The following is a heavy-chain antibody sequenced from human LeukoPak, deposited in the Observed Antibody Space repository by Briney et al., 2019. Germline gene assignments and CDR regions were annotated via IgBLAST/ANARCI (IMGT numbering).Heavy chain of an antibody. V-gene: IGHV1-46*01. J-gene: IGHJ3*02. Sequence: ASVKVSCKASGYTFTSYYMHWVRQAPGQGLEWMGIITPSGGSTSYAQKFQGRVTMTRDTSTSTVYMELSSLRSEDTAVYYCARDYYDSSSYDAFDIWGQGTMVTVSS. CDR1: GYTFTSYY. CDR3: ARDYYDSSSYDAFDI. D-gene: IGHD3-22*01. CDR2: ITPSGGST.